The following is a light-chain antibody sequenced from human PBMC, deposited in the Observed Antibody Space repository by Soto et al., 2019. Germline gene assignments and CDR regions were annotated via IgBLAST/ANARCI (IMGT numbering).Light chain of an antibody. Sequence: QSVLTQPPSVSGAPGQRVTISCTGSSSNIGAGFDGHWYQQLPGTAPKLLIYGNSNRPSGVPDRFSVSKSGTSASLAITGLKAEDEADYYCQSYDSSLSGHVVFGGGTQVTVL. CDR2: GNS. V-gene: IGLV1-40*01. CDR3: QSYDSSLSGHVV. CDR1: SSNIGAGFD. J-gene: IGLJ2*01.